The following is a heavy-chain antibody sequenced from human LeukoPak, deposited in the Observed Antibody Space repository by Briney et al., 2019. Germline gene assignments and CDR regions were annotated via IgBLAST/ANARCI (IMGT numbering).Heavy chain of an antibody. CDR1: GFIFDDYA. V-gene: IGHV3-9*01. J-gene: IGHJ2*01. Sequence: PGGSLRLSCAASGFIFDDYAMHWVRQAPGKGLEWVSGISWNSGSLAYADSVKGRFTISRDNAKNSLYLQMNSLRTEDTALYYCARGLGGDQGYFDLWGRGILATVSS. D-gene: IGHD3-10*01. CDR2: ISWNSGSL. CDR3: ARGLGGDQGYFDL.